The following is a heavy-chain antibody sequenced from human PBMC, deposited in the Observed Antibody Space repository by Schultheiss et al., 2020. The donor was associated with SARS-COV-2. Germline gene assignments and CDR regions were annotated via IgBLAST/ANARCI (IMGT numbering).Heavy chain of an antibody. J-gene: IGHJ4*02. V-gene: IGHV3-53*01. CDR1: GFSVSSNY. CDR2: IYTGDTI. CDR3: ARIGIEWFGDREDY. Sequence: GSLKISCAVSGFSVSSNYLNWVRQAPGKGLEWVSVIYTGDTIYYADSVKGRFTISRDISDNTVYLQLNSLRAEDTAVYYCARIGIEWFGDREDYWGQGTLVTVSS. D-gene: IGHD3-10*01.